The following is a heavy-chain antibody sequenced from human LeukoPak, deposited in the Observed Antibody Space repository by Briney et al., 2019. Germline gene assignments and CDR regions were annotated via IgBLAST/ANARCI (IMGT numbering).Heavy chain of an antibody. V-gene: IGHV3-74*01. J-gene: IGHJ4*02. CDR2: INSDGSST. D-gene: IGHD3-3*01. CDR3: ARGHYDFWSGYSKSNDY. Sequence: PGGSLRLSCAASGFTFGSYWMHWVRQAPGKGLVWVSRINSDGSSTSYADSVKGRFTISRDNAKNTLYLQMNSLRAEDTAVYYCARGHYDFWSGYSKSNDYWGQGTLVTVSS. CDR1: GFTFGSYW.